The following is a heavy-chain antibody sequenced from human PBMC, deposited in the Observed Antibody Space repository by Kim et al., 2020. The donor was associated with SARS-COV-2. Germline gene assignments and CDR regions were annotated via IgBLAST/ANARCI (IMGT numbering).Heavy chain of an antibody. CDR3: VRHQGNTDDSSVRGRWLKQLWRAPFDY. J-gene: IGHJ4*02. CDR2: IHYGGST. V-gene: IGHV4-39*01. CDR1: GGSIDRSSYY. D-gene: IGHD3-22*01. Sequence: SETLSLTCSVSGGSIDRSSYYWGWVRQSPGKGLEWIANIHYGGSTYYNPSLRGRVTISVDTSKNQFSLKINSVTAADTSVYYCVRHQGNTDDSSVRGRWLKQLWRAPFDYWGQGTLVAVSS.